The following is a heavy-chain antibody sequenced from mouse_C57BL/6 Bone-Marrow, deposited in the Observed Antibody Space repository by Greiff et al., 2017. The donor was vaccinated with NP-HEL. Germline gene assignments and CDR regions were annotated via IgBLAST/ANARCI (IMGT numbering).Heavy chain of an antibody. CDR2: SRNKANDYTT. CDR3: ARDDQYYAMDY. CDR1: GFTFSDFY. Sequence: EVQLVESGGGLVQSGRSLRLSCATSGFTFSDFYMEWVRQAPGKGLEWIAASRNKANDYTTEYSASVKGRFIVSRDTSQSILYLQMNALRAEDTAIYYCARDDQYYAMDYWGQGTSVTVSS. V-gene: IGHV7-1*01. J-gene: IGHJ4*01.